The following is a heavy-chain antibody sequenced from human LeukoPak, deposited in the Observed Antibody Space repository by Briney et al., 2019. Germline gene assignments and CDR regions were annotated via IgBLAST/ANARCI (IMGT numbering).Heavy chain of an antibody. J-gene: IGHJ4*02. CDR1: GFTFSNYG. CDR3: ARAQNDNNGNFYY. V-gene: IGHV3-23*01. D-gene: IGHD3-22*01. CDR2: ISSDGDRT. Sequence: GGSLRLSCAASGFTFSNYGMNWVREAPGKGLEWASGISSDGDRTYYYGEFVKGRFTISRDNSKNTLYLEMNSLRAEDTAVYYCARAQNDNNGNFYYWGQGTLVTVSS.